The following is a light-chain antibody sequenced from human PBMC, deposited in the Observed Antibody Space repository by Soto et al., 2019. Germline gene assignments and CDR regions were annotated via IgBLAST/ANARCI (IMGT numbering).Light chain of an antibody. CDR2: DAS. CDR1: QGVAID. Sequence: EIVLTQSPGTLALSPGARATLSCRASQGVAIDLAWYQQKPGQAPRLLIYDASTRAMGIPARFSGSGSGTEFTLTISSLQSEDVAVYYCQQYNKWPPLTFGGGTKVDIK. V-gene: IGKV3-15*01. CDR3: QQYNKWPPLT. J-gene: IGKJ4*01.